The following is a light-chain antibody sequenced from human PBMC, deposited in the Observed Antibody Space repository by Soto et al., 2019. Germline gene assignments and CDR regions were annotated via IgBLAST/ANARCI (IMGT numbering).Light chain of an antibody. CDR3: QQLNTYRRRDFT. CDR1: QGISNY. CDR2: TAS. J-gene: IGKJ3*01. V-gene: IGKV1-9*01. Sequence: DIQLTQSPSFLSASVGDRVTITCRASQGISNYLAWYQQKPGKAPKLLIYTASTLQSGVPSRFSGSASGTEVTLTIRSLQPEEFATYYCQQLNTYRRRDFTFGPGTKVDIK.